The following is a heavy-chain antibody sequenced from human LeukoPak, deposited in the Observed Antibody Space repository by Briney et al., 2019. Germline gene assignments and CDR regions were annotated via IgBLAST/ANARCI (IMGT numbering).Heavy chain of an antibody. D-gene: IGHD5-18*01. CDR3: ARARRDTAMVSGDY. V-gene: IGHV3-21*01. J-gene: IGHJ4*02. CDR1: GLTFYTYA. Sequence: GGSLRLSCSVSGLTFYTYAMSWVRQAPGKGLEWVSSISSSSSYIYYADSVKGRFTISRDNAKNSLYLQMNSLRAEDTAVYYCARARRDTAMVSGDYWGQGTLVTVSS. CDR2: ISSSSSYI.